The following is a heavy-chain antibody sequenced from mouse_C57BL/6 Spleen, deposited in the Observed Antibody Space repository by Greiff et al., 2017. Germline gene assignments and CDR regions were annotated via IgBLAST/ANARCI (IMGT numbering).Heavy chain of an antibody. CDR1: GFPFPDYY. CDR3: ARDLNYDYNMGFDY. CDR2: IRKKANGHTT. J-gene: IGHJ2*01. D-gene: IGHD2-4*01. Sequence: EVQGVGSGGGLVQPGGSLSLSCAASGFPFPDYYMSWVRQPPGKALEWLGFIRKKANGHTTENSASVKGRFTISKDNSQSILYLQMNALRAEYSATYYCARDLNYDYNMGFDYWGQGTTLTVSS. V-gene: IGHV7-3*01.